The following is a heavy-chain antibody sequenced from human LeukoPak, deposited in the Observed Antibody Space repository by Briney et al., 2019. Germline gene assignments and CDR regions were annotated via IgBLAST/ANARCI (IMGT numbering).Heavy chain of an antibody. J-gene: IGHJ4*02. Sequence: PSETLSLNCTVSGGSISSYYWSWIRQPPGKGLEWIGYIYYSGSTNYNPSLKSRVTISVDTSKNQFSLKLSSVTAADTAVYYCARADFLGPSDYWGQGTLVTVSS. CDR3: ARADFLGPSDY. V-gene: IGHV4-59*01. CDR1: GGSISSYY. CDR2: IYYSGST. D-gene: IGHD2/OR15-2a*01.